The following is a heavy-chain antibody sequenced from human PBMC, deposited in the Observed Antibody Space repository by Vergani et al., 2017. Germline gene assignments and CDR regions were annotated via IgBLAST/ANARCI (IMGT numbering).Heavy chain of an antibody. CDR2: IYYSGST. J-gene: IGHJ4*02. V-gene: IGHV4-39*07. Sequence: QVQLQESGPGLVKPSETLSLTCTVSGGSISSSSYYWGWIRQPPGKGLEWIGSIYYSGSTNYNPSLKSRVTISVDKSKNQFSLKLSSVTAADTAVYYCARTYALYYYGSGSLGYWGQGTLVTVSS. D-gene: IGHD3-10*01. CDR1: GGSISSSSYY. CDR3: ARTYALYYYGSGSLGY.